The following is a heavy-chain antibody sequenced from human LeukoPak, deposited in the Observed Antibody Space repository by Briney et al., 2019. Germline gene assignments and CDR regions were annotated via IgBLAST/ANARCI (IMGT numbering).Heavy chain of an antibody. D-gene: IGHD6-13*01. Sequence: ASVKVSCKASGYTFTGYYMHWVRQAPGQGLEWMGWINPNGGGTNYAQKFQGRVTMTRDTSISTAYMELSRLRSDDTAVYYCARDPDYFKIAAAGHEGYWGQGTLVTVSS. CDR1: GYTFTGYY. CDR2: INPNGGGT. V-gene: IGHV1-2*02. CDR3: ARDPDYFKIAAAGHEGY. J-gene: IGHJ4*02.